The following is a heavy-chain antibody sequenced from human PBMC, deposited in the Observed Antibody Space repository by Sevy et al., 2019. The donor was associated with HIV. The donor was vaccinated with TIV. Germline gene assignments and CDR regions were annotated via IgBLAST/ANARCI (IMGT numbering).Heavy chain of an antibody. D-gene: IGHD1-26*01. Sequence: SETLSLTCTVSGDSIISNIHYWGWIRQSPGKGLEWIGSIYYTGRTYYSPSLKSRVTVSIDTSMNQFSLNLNSVTAADTAVYSCARHRYPSGAPGAFDSWGQGTLVTVSS. CDR2: IYYTGRT. J-gene: IGHJ4*02. CDR3: ARHRYPSGAPGAFDS. CDR1: GDSIISNIHY. V-gene: IGHV4-39*01.